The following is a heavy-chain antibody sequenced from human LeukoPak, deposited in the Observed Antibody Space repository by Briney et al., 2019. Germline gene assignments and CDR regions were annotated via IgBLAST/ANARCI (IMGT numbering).Heavy chain of an antibody. CDR3: ARHEYYFDY. J-gene: IGHJ4*02. CDR2: IYYRGST. V-gene: IGHV4-39*01. CDR1: GGSMNTRIYY. Sequence: PSETLSLTCTVSGGSMNTRIYYWGWIRQPPGKGLEWIGSIYYRGSTYYNPSLKSRVTISVDTSKKQFSLKLSSVTAADTAVYYCARHEYYFDYWGQGTLVTVSS.